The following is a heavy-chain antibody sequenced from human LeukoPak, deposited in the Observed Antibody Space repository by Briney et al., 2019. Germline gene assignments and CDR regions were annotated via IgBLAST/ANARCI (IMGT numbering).Heavy chain of an antibody. J-gene: IGHJ3*02. CDR1: GFTFSSYA. D-gene: IGHD3-3*01. V-gene: IGHV3-30-3*01. CDR2: ISYDGSNK. CDR3: VKDRSKYYDFWSGYYRDYPHDAFDI. Sequence: GGSLRLSCAASGFTFSSYAMHWVRQAPGKGLEWVAVISYDGSNKYYADSVKGRFTISRDNSKNTLYLQMNSLRAEDTAVYYCVKDRSKYYDFWSGYYRDYPHDAFDIWGQGTMVTVSS.